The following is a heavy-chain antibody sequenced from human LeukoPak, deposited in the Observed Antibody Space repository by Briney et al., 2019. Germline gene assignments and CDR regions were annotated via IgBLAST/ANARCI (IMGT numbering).Heavy chain of an antibody. J-gene: IGHJ5*02. V-gene: IGHV4-34*01. D-gene: IGHD2-2*01. Sequence: SETLSLTCAVYGGSFSGYYWSWIRQPPGKGLEWIGEINHSGSTNYNPSLKSRVTISVDTFKNQFSLELSSVTAADTAVYYCARQRGVIVVVPAALKTYSRWFDPWGQGTLVTVSS. CDR3: ARQRGVIVVVPAALKTYSRWFDP. CDR2: INHSGST. CDR1: GGSFSGYY.